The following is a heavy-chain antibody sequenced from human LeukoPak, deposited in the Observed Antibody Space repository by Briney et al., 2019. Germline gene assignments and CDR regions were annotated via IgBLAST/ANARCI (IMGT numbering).Heavy chain of an antibody. CDR2: MNPNSGNT. CDR3: AKTRRPMVLWYYYYGMDV. D-gene: IGHD2-21*01. V-gene: IGHV1-8*01. CDR1: GYTFTSYD. J-gene: IGHJ6*02. Sequence: ASVKVSCKASGYTFTSYDINWVRQATGQGLEWMGWMNPNSGNTGYAQKFQGRVTMTRNTPISTAYMELSSLRSEDTAVYYCAKTRRPMVLWYYYYGMDVWGQGTTVTVSS.